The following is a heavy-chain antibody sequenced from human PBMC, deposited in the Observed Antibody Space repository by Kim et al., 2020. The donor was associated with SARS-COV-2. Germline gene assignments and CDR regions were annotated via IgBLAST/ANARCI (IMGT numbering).Heavy chain of an antibody. Sequence: GGSLRLSCAASGFTVSSNYMSWVRQAPGKGLEWVSVIYSGGSTYYADSVNGRFTISRDNSKNTLYLQMNSLRAEDTAVYYCAREKYYYDSSGYTPYYFDYWGQGTLVTVSS. CDR3: AREKYYYDSSGYTPYYFDY. CDR2: IYSGGST. V-gene: IGHV3-66*01. D-gene: IGHD3-22*01. J-gene: IGHJ4*02. CDR1: GFTVSSNY.